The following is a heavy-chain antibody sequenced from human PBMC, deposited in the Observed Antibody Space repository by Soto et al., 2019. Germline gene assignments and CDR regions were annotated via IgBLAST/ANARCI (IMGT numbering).Heavy chain of an antibody. Sequence: LRLSCAASGFTFSSYAMSWVRQAPGKGLEWVSAISGSGGSTYYADSVKGRFTISRDNSKNTLYLQMNSLRAEDTAVYYCAKDLEGDGYNLGYFDYWGQGTLVTVS. D-gene: IGHD5-12*01. V-gene: IGHV3-23*01. CDR3: AKDLEGDGYNLGYFDY. J-gene: IGHJ4*02. CDR2: ISGSGGST. CDR1: GFTFSSYA.